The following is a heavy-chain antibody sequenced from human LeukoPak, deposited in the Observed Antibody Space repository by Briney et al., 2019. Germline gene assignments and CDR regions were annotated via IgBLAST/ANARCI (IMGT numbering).Heavy chain of an antibody. V-gene: IGHV4-30-2*01. Sequence: PSETLSLTCAVSGGSISSGGYSWSWIGQPPGKGLEWIGYIYHSGSTYYNPSLKSRVTISVDRSKNQFSLKLSSVTAADTAVYYCARGEGSENWFDPWGQGTLVTVSS. J-gene: IGHJ5*02. CDR3: ARGEGSENWFDP. CDR1: GGSISSGGYS. CDR2: IYHSGST. D-gene: IGHD1-14*01.